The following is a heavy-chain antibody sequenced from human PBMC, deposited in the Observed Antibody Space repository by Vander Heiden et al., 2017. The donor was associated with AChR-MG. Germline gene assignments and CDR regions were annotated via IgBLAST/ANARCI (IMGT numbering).Heavy chain of an antibody. D-gene: IGHD3-3*01. CDR2: IYYSGST. J-gene: IGHJ3*02. CDR3: ARRVAHYDFWSGSLDAFDI. V-gene: IGHV4-39*01. CDR1: GGSISSSSYY. Sequence: QLQLQESGPGLVKPSETLSLTCTVSGGSISSSSYYWGWIRQPPGKGLEWIGSIYYSGSTYYNPSLKSRVTISVDTSKNQFSLKLSSVTAADTAVYYCARRVAHYDFWSGSLDAFDIWGQGTMVTVSS.